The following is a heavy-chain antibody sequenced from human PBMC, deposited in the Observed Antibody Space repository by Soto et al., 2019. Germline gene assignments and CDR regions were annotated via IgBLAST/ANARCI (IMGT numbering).Heavy chain of an antibody. Sequence: SETLSLTCTVSGGSISSGGYYWSWIRQHPGKGLEWIGYIYYSGSTYYNPSLKSRVTISVDTSKNQFSLKLSSVTAADTAVFYCARGVTLVRGVIHTPYFDYWGQGALVTVSS. CDR3: ARGVTLVRGVIHTPYFDY. J-gene: IGHJ4*02. CDR2: IYYSGST. CDR1: GGSISSGGYY. V-gene: IGHV4-31*03. D-gene: IGHD3-10*01.